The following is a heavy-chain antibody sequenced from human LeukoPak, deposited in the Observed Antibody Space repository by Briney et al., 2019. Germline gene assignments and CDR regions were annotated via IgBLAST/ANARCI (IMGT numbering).Heavy chain of an antibody. CDR3: ARGGIAAEPELKTYHYYYYYYMDV. CDR2: MNPNSGNT. J-gene: IGHJ6*03. D-gene: IGHD6-13*01. Sequence: GASVKVSCKASGYTFTSYDINWVRQATGQGLEWMGWMNPNSGNTGYAQKFQGRVTMTRNTSISTAYMELSSLRSEDTAVYYCARGGIAAEPELKTYHYYYYYYMDVWGKGTTVTISS. CDR1: GYTFTSYD. V-gene: IGHV1-8*01.